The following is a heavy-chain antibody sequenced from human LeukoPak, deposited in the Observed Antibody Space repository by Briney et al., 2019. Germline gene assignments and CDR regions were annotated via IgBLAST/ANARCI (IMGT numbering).Heavy chain of an antibody. Sequence: PSETLSLTCTVSGGSISSYYWSWIRQPPGKGLEWIGYIYYSGSTNYNPSLKSRVTISVDTSKNQFSLKLSSVTAADTAVYYCARGGDHSSSWSKNPQDYWGQGTLVTASS. D-gene: IGHD6-13*01. CDR1: GGSISSYY. V-gene: IGHV4-59*01. CDR3: ARGGDHSSSWSKNPQDY. J-gene: IGHJ4*02. CDR2: IYYSGST.